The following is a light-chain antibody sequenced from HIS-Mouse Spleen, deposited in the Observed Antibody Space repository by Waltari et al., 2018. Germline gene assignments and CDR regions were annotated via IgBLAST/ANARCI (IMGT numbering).Light chain of an antibody. CDR2: RHN. CDR3: AAWDDSLSGPV. CDR1: SSNIGSNY. J-gene: IGLJ3*02. V-gene: IGLV1-47*01. Sequence: QSVLTQPPSASGTPGQRVTISCSGSSSNIGSNYVYWYQQLPGTAPKHLIDRHNQRPSGVPDRCSGSKSGTSASLAISGLRSEDEADYYCAAWDDSLSGPVFGGGTKLTVL.